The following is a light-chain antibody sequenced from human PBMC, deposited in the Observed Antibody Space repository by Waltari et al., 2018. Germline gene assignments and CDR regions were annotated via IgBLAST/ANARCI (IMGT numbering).Light chain of an antibody. J-gene: IGKJ1*01. V-gene: IGKV3-15*01. CDR2: GAS. CDR1: QTLNNN. Sequence: EIVVTQSPATLSVSPGDRAILTCRTSQTLNNNLAWSQQKPGQSPRPLIFGASARASGVPARFSGSGSGTEFTLTITSLQSEDFAVYYCQQSHALPPWTFGQGTRV. CDR3: QQSHALPPWT.